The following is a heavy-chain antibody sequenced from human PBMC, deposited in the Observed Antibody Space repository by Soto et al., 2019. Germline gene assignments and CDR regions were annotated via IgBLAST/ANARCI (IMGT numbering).Heavy chain of an antibody. CDR3: ARDGWSYDCSGYYFYFDY. CDR2: INAGNGNT. V-gene: IGHV1-3*01. CDR1: GYTFTSYA. J-gene: IGHJ4*02. D-gene: IGHD3-22*01. Sequence: QVQLVQSGAEVKKPGASVKVSCKASGYTFTSYAMHWVRQAPGQRLEWMGWINAGNGNTKSSQKFQGRVTINRDTSASTAYMELSSLRSEDTAVYYCARDGWSYDCSGYYFYFDYWGQGTLVTVSS.